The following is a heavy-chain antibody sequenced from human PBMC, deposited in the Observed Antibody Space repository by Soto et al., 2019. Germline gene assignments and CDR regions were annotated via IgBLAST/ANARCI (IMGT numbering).Heavy chain of an antibody. D-gene: IGHD2-2*01. Sequence: GGSLRLSCSGSGFNFGDYYLNWIRHTPGKGLEWVSSILTLESHKYYAASVLGRFSISRDNARRSVFLQMNNLRVEDTAIYFCATGLKDASNRPSFDSWGPGTAVTVS. CDR2: ILTLESHK. CDR3: ATGLKDASNRPSFDS. V-gene: IGHV3-11*01. CDR1: GFNFGDYY. J-gene: IGHJ4*02.